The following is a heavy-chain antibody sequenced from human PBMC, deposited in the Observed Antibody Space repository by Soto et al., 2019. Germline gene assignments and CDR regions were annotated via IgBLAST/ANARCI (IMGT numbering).Heavy chain of an antibody. Sequence: VGSLRLSCAASGFTFNAYTMHWVRQAPGKGLEWVSLISWDGGITYYGDSVKGRFTVSRDNSDNSLYLQMTSLRSDDTAFYYCAKDSYDILTGQKRYFDSWGQGTLVTVSS. CDR2: ISWDGGIT. D-gene: IGHD3-9*01. CDR1: GFTFNAYT. J-gene: IGHJ4*02. CDR3: AKDSYDILTGQKRYFDS. V-gene: IGHV3-43*01.